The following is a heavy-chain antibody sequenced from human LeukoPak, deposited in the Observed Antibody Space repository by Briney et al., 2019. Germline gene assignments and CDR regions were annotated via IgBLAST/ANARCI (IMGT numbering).Heavy chain of an antibody. CDR2: IYHSGGP. Sequence: SETLSLTCSVSGGSIRSGGYWSWIRQHPGKGLEWIGYIYHSGGPYYHPSLKSRVGISVDTSKNQFSLRLSSVTAADTAVYYWARGPYSNYGTFDFWGQGILVTVSS. D-gene: IGHD4-11*01. J-gene: IGHJ4*02. CDR1: GGSIRSGGY. CDR3: ARGPYSNYGTFDF. V-gene: IGHV4-31*03.